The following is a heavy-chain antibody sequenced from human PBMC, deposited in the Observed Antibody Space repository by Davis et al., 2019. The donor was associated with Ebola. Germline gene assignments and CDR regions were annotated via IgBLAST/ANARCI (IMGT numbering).Heavy chain of an antibody. CDR2: LHYSGST. CDR3: ARLSYYYDNSAYSKPYNWFDP. Sequence: SETLSLTCSVSGGSISSSSYYWGWIRQSPEKGLEWIGYLHYSGSTNYNPPLKSRVTTSVDTSKNQFSLKLTSVTAADTAVYYCARLSYYYDNSAYSKPYNWFDPWGQGTLVTVSS. J-gene: IGHJ5*02. V-gene: IGHV4-61*05. CDR1: GGSISSSSYY. D-gene: IGHD3-22*01.